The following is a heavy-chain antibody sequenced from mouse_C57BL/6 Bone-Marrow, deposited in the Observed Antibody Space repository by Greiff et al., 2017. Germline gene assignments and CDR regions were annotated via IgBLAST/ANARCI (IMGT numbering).Heavy chain of an antibody. CDR1: GFTFSDYY. J-gene: IGHJ1*03. CDR3: ARVDGQGYFDV. CDR2: INYDGSST. Sequence: EVQLVESEGGLVQPGSSMKLSCTASGFTFSDYYMAWVRQVPEKGLEWVANINYDGSSTYYLDSLKSRFIISRDNAKNILYLQMSSLKSEDTATYYCARVDGQGYFDVWGTGTTVTVSS. V-gene: IGHV5-16*01. D-gene: IGHD2-3*01.